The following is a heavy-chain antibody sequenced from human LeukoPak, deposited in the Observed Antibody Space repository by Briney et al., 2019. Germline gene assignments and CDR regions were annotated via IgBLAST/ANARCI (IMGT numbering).Heavy chain of an antibody. CDR2: INPNSGGT. V-gene: IGHV1-2*02. CDR3: ARDLLTMVRGVIKGTPGY. CDR1: GYTFNAYY. J-gene: IGHJ4*02. D-gene: IGHD3-10*01. Sequence: ASVKVSCKTSGYTFNAYYMHWVRQAPGQGLEWMGWINPNSGGTNYAQKFQGRVTMTRDTSISTAYMELSRLRSDDTAVYYCARDLLTMVRGVIKGTPGYWGQGTLVTVSS.